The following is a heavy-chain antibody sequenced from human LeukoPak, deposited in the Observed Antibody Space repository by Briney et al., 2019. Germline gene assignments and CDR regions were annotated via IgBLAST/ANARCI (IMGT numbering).Heavy chain of an antibody. CDR2: INHSGST. J-gene: IGHJ6*02. D-gene: IGHD2/OR15-2a*01. CDR1: GGSFSGYY. V-gene: IGHV4-34*01. Sequence: SSETLSLTCAVYGGSFSGYYWSWIRQPPGKGLEWIGEINHSGSTNYNPSLKSRVTISVDTSKNQFSLDLTSVTAADTAVYYCARHDPVGHFPRGMDVWGQGTTVTVSS. CDR3: ARHDPVGHFPRGMDV.